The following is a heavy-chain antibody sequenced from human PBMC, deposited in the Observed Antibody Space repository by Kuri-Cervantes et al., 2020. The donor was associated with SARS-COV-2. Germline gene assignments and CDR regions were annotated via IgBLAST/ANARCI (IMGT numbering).Heavy chain of an antibody. CDR1: GFTFSSYW. Sequence: GGSLRLSCAASGFTFSSYWMSWVRQAPGKGLEWVANIKQDGSEKYYVDSVEGRFTISRDNAKNSLYLQMNSLRAEDTAVYYCARDRYSGSYVRRWFDYWGQGTLVTVSS. J-gene: IGHJ5*01. CDR2: IKQDGSEK. V-gene: IGHV3-7*01. CDR3: ARDRYSGSYVRRWFDY. D-gene: IGHD1-26*01.